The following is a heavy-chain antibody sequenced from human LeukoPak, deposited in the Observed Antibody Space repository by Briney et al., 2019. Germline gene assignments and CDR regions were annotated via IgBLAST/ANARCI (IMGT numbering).Heavy chain of an antibody. CDR3: ARPGTAYCGSSSCYTAY. Sequence: GGSLRLSCPASGFTFSVYAMNWVRQAPGKGLEWVALISHDGSKKYYADSVKGRFTISRDDSNNTLFLQMNSLRAEDTAVYYCARPGTAYCGSSSCYTAYWGQGTLVTVSS. CDR1: GFTFSVYA. CDR2: ISHDGSKK. D-gene: IGHD2-2*02. J-gene: IGHJ4*02. V-gene: IGHV3-30*01.